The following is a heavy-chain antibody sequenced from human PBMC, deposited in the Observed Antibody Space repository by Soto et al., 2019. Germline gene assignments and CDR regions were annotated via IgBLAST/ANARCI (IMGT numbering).Heavy chain of an antibody. CDR1: GGSISTYY. J-gene: IGHJ6*02. CDR2: IYYSGGT. Sequence: TLSLTCTVSGGSISTYYWSWIRQSPGKGLEWIGYIYYSGGTEYNPSLRSRATISVDTSKNQFSLNLNSVTAADTAVYYCARSGPGDSLFYDYHAMDVWGQGTA. D-gene: IGHD4-17*01. CDR3: ARSGPGDSLFYDYHAMDV. V-gene: IGHV4-59*01.